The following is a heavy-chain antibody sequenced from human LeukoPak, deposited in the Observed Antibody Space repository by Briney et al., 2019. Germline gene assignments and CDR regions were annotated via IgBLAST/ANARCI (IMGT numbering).Heavy chain of an antibody. CDR2: LYSDGNT. V-gene: IGHV3-53*01. D-gene: IGHD1-14*01. CDR1: GFTVITND. Sequence: GGSLRLSCAASGFTVITNDMTWVRESPGKGVEWVSVLYSDGNTKYAASVQGRFTISRDNSKNTMYLEMNSLSPDDTAVYYCARGVEPLAANTLAYWGQGTLVTVSS. CDR3: ARGVEPLAANTLAY. J-gene: IGHJ4*02.